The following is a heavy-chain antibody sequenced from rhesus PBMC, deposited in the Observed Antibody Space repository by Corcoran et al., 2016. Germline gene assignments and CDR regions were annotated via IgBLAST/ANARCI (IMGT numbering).Heavy chain of an antibody. CDR1: GSSLSSNTAA. CDR3: ARAGVSAAGLDY. V-gene: IGHV6-1*01. Sequence: QVQLQESGPGLVKPSQTLSLTCSIAGSSLSSNTAAWHSHMQSPTSGLEWLGRTYYRAKWYNDYAQSVQNLITSNPDTSKNQFSLQLNSVTPEDMAVYYCARAGVSAAGLDYWGQGVLVTVSS. D-gene: IGHD6S26*01. CDR2: TYYRAKWYN. J-gene: IGHJ4*01.